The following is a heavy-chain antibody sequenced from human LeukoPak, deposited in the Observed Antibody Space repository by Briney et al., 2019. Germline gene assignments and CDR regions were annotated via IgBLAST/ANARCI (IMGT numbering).Heavy chain of an antibody. V-gene: IGHV3-33*08. CDR1: GFTFSSYG. CDR2: IWYDGTNK. Sequence: GESLKISCAASGFTFSSYGMHWVRQAPGKGLEWVAVIWYDGTNKYYADSVKGRFTISRDNSKNTLYLQMNSLRAEDTAVYYCARIGGDRHPIEYWGQGTLVTVSS. J-gene: IGHJ4*02. D-gene: IGHD2-21*02. CDR3: ARIGGDRHPIEY.